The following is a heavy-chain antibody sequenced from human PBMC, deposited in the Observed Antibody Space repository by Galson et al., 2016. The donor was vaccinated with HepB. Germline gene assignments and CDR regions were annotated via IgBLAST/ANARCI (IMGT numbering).Heavy chain of an antibody. D-gene: IGHD2-21*01. V-gene: IGHV1-18*01. CDR2: INTYTGRT. J-gene: IGHJ4*02. Sequence: SVKVSCKASGYIFSTYGISWVRQAPGQGPEWMGWINTYTGRTEYAQNVQDRFTMTTDASTTTVYMELRSLTSDDTAVYYCARDVCAGDNCHHGLAFWGQGTLVTVSS. CDR3: ARDVCAGDNCHHGLAF. CDR1: GYIFSTYG.